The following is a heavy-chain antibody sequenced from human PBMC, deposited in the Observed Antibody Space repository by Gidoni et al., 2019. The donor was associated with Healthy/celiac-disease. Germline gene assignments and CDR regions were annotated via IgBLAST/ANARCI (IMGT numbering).Heavy chain of an antibody. V-gene: IGHV1-8*01. D-gene: IGHD3-22*01. J-gene: IGHJ5*02. Sequence: QVQLVQSGAEVKKPGASVKVSCKASGYTFTSYDINWVRQATGQGLEWMGWMNPNIGNTGYAQKFQGRVTMTRNTAISTAYMELSSLRSEDTAVYYCARENYYDSSGYSTSPGFDPWGQGTLVTVSS. CDR2: MNPNIGNT. CDR1: GYTFTSYD. CDR3: ARENYYDSSGYSTSPGFDP.